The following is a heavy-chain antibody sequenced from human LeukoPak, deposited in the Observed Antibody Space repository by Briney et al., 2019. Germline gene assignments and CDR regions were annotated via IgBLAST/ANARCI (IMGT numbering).Heavy chain of an antibody. V-gene: IGHV1-2*02. CDR1: GYTFTGYY. CDR3: ARDLVGYSSSRDFDY. CDR2: INPNSGGT. D-gene: IGHD6-13*01. J-gene: IGHJ4*02. Sequence: ASVKVSCKASGYTFTGYYMHWVRQAPGQGLEWMGWINPNSGGTNYAQKFQGRVTMTRDTSISTAYMELSRLRSDDTAVYYCARDLVGYSSSRDFDYWGQGTLVTVSS.